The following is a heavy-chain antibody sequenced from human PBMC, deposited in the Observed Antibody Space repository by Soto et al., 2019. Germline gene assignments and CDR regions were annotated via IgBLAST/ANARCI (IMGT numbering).Heavy chain of an antibody. V-gene: IGHV3-53*04. CDR3: ARDSGWGLGGDAFDI. D-gene: IGHD2-21*01. J-gene: IGHJ3*02. CDR1: GFTVSSNY. Sequence: GSLRLSCAASGFTVSSNYMSWVRQAPGKGLEWVSVIYSGGSTYYADSVKGRFTISRHNSKNTLYLQMNSLRAEDTAVYYCARDSGWGLGGDAFDIWGQGTMVTVSS. CDR2: IYSGGST.